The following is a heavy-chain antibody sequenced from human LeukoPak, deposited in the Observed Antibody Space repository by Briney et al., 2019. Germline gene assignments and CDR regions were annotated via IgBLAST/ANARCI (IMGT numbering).Heavy chain of an antibody. CDR1: GYTFTSYD. V-gene: IGHV1-8*01. CDR3: ARVLAGSGWYDVFDI. J-gene: IGHJ3*02. Sequence: ASVNVSCKASGYTFTSYDINWVRQATGQGLEWMGWMNTNSGNTGYAQKFQGRVTMTRNTSISTAYMELSSLRSEDTAVYYCARVLAGSGWYDVFDIWAQGTMVTVSS. CDR2: MNTNSGNT. D-gene: IGHD6-19*01.